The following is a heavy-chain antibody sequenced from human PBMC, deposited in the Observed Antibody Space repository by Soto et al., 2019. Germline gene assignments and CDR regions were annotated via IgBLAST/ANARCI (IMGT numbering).Heavy chain of an antibody. D-gene: IGHD2-15*01. CDR2: ISSSSSYI. J-gene: IGHJ4*02. Sequence: EVQLVESGGGLVKPGGSLRLSCAASGFTFSSYSMNWVRQAPGKGLEWVSSISSSSSYIYYADSVKGRFTISRDNAKNSLYLQMNSLRADDTAVYYCARDVYCSGGSCHPYFDYWGQGTLVTVSS. CDR1: GFTFSSYS. V-gene: IGHV3-21*01. CDR3: ARDVYCSGGSCHPYFDY.